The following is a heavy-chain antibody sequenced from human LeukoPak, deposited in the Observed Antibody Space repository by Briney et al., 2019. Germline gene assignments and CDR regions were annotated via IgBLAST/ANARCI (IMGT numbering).Heavy chain of an antibody. CDR3: ARDIAGYDILTGYS. Sequence: GASVKASCKASGGTFSSYAISWVRQAPGQGLEWMGGIIPIFGTANYAQKFQDRVTITADESTTTAYMELSSLRSEDTAVYYCARDIAGYDILTGYSWGQGTLVTVSS. J-gene: IGHJ5*02. CDR2: IIPIFGTA. V-gene: IGHV1-69*01. CDR1: GGTFSSYA. D-gene: IGHD3-9*01.